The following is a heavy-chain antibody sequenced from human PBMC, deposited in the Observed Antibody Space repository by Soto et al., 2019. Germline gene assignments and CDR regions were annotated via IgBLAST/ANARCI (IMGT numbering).Heavy chain of an antibody. J-gene: IGHJ4*02. CDR2: TKNKANRYIT. CDR3: GRWVSGSPDS. D-gene: IGHD1-26*01. Sequence: EVQLVESGGGLVQPGGSLRLSCAASGFTLSDHYMDWVRQAPGKGLEWVGRTKNKANRYITEYAASVNGRFTISRDDSKNSVYLHMNSLKSEYTAVYYCGRWVSGSPDSWGQGTLVTVSS. CDR1: GFTLSDHY. V-gene: IGHV3-72*01.